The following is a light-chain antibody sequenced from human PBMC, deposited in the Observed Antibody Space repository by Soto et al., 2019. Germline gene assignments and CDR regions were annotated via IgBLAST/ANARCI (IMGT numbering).Light chain of an antibody. CDR2: AAS. V-gene: IGKV1-39*01. Sequence: SHMPRSRWSHCASVGDIVTITCRPSQGIRSHLAWYQQKPGKAATLLIYAASSLQSGVPSRFSGSGAATDFSLTISSFQHEDFSAYYYQQSASTKAQKFGRGTNVDIK. CDR3: QQSASTKAQK. J-gene: IGKJ1*01. CDR1: QGIRSH.